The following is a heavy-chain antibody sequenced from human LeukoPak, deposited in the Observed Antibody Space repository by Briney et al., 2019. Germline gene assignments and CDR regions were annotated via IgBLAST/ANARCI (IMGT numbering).Heavy chain of an antibody. Sequence: SETLSLTCTVSGGSISSYYWSWIRQPPGKGLGYIGYIYYSGSTNYNPSLKSRVTISVDTSKNQFSLKLYSVTVADTAVYYCATRSGSGWFFDYWGQGTLVTVSS. CDR3: ATRSGSGWFFDY. V-gene: IGHV4-59*01. CDR1: GGSISSYY. D-gene: IGHD6-19*01. CDR2: IYYSGST. J-gene: IGHJ4*02.